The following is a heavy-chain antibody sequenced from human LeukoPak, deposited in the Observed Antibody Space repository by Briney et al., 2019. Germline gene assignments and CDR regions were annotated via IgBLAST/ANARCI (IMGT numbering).Heavy chain of an antibody. Sequence: GGSLRLSCAASGFTVSSNYMSWVRQAPGKGLEWVSVIYSGGSTYYADSVKGRFTISRDNSKNTLYLQMNSLRGEDTAMYYCARGRPAAYFDYWGQGTLVTVSS. D-gene: IGHD6-13*01. CDR3: ARGRPAAYFDY. V-gene: IGHV3-53*01. CDR1: GFTVSSNY. J-gene: IGHJ4*02. CDR2: IYSGGST.